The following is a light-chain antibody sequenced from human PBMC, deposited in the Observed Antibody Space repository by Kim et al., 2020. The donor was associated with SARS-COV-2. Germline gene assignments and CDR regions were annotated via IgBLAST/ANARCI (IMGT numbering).Light chain of an antibody. Sequence: ASVGDRVTIPCRASQGIGSYLAWYQQKPGKVPKLLIYAAYGLQSGVPSRFSGSGSGTDFTLTISSLQPEDVATYYCQKYNDAPRTFGPGTKVDIK. J-gene: IGKJ1*01. CDR2: AAY. CDR3: QKYNDAPRT. V-gene: IGKV1-27*01. CDR1: QGIGSY.